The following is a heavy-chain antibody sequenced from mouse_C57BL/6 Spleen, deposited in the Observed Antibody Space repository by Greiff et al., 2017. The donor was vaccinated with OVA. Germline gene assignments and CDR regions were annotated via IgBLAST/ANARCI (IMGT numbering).Heavy chain of an antibody. CDR1: GYTFTSYW. J-gene: IGHJ2*01. CDR2: IDPSDSET. Sequence: VQLQQPGAELVRPGSSVKLSCKASGYTFTSYWMHWVKQRPIQGLEWIGNIDPSDSETHYNQKFKDKATLTVDKSSSTAYMQLSSLTSEDSAVYYCARDTTVVATRGYFDYWGQGTTLTVSS. D-gene: IGHD1-1*01. CDR3: ARDTTVVATRGYFDY. V-gene: IGHV1-52*01.